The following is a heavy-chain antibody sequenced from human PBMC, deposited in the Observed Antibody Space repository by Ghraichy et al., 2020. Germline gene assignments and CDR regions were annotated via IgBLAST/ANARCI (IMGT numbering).Heavy chain of an antibody. J-gene: IGHJ4*02. V-gene: IGHV3-30-3*01. CDR3: ARSERTFYGDDLRDDDYFDY. CDR1: GFTFSSYA. Sequence: GGSLRLSCAASGFTFSSYAMHWVRQAPGKGLEWVAVISYDGSNKYYADSVKGRFTISRDNSKNTLYLQVNSLRAEDTAVYYCARSERTFYGDDLRDDDYFDYWGQGTLVTVSS. CDR2: ISYDGSNK. D-gene: IGHD4-17*01.